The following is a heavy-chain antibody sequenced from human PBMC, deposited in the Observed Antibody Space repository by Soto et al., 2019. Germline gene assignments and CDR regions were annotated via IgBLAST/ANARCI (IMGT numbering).Heavy chain of an antibody. Sequence: QVQLVQSGAEVKKPGSSVKVSCKASGGTFSSYAISWVRQAPGQGLEWMGGIIPIFGTANYAQKFQGRVTITADESTSTAYMAMSSLRSEDTAEYYCAYSNVVRGFIIPTGWYFDYWGQGNLVTVSS. J-gene: IGHJ4*02. D-gene: IGHD3-10*01. CDR1: GGTFSSYA. V-gene: IGHV1-69*01. CDR2: IIPIFGTA. CDR3: AYSNVVRGFIIPTGWYFDY.